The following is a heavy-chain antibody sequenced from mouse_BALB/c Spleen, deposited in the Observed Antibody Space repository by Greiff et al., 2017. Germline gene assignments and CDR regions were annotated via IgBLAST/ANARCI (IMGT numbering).Heavy chain of an antibody. J-gene: IGHJ2*01. CDR2: IRNKANGYTT. Sequence: EVHLVESGGGLVQPGGSLRLSFTDYYMSWVRQPPGKALEWLGFIRNKANGYTTEYSASVKGRFTISRDNSQSILYLQMNTLRAEDSATYYCARDIGYWGQGTTLTVSS. V-gene: IGHV7-3*02. CDR1: TDYY. CDR3: ARDIGY.